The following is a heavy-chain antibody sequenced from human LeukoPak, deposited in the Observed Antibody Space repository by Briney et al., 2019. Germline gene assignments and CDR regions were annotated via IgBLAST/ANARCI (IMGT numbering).Heavy chain of an antibody. CDR1: GYTFTSYY. Sequence: ASVKVSCKASGYTFTSYYMHWVRQAPGQGLEWMGIINPSGGSTSYAQKFQGRVTMTRDTSTSTVYMELSSLRSEDTAVYYCARDREYYYDSSGSLGYWGRGTLVAVSS. J-gene: IGHJ4*02. D-gene: IGHD3-22*01. CDR3: ARDREYYYDSSGSLGY. CDR2: INPSGGST. V-gene: IGHV1-46*01.